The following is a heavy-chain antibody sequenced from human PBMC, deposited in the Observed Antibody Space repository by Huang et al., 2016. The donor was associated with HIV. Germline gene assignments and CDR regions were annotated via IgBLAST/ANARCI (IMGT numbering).Heavy chain of an antibody. CDR3: ARGSRSNGVASFDY. D-gene: IGHD2-8*01. CDR2: ISYDGSNK. V-gene: IGHV3-30-3*01. J-gene: IGHJ4*02. CDR1: GFTFSSYA. Sequence: QVQLVESGGGVVQPGRSLRLSCAASGFTFSSYAMHWVRQATGKGVEWVAFISYDGSNKYYADSVKGRFTISRDNSKTTLYLQMNSLRAEDTAVYYCARGSRSNGVASFDYWGQGTLVTVSS.